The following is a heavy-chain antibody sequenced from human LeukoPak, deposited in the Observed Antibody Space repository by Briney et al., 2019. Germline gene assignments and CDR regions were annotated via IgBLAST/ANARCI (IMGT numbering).Heavy chain of an antibody. CDR3: AEVATAGYYWDFFDY. CDR2: TPYDGRNK. V-gene: IGHV3-30*02. Sequence: GGSLRLSCTASGFTFSRYGIHWVRQAPGKGLEWVAFTPYDGRNKYYADSVQGRFTISRDNSKNALYLQMNSLRAEDTAIYYCAEVATAGYYWDFFDYWGQGTLVTVSS. CDR1: GFTFSRYG. J-gene: IGHJ4*02. D-gene: IGHD3-9*01.